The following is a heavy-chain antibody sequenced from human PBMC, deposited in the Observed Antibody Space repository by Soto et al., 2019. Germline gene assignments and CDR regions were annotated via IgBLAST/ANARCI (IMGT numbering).Heavy chain of an antibody. J-gene: IGHJ2*01. CDR1: GFSLGTYGVG. D-gene: IGHD1-26*01. V-gene: IGHV2-5*02. CDR2: IYWDDDK. Sequence: QITLNESGPTLVKPTQTLTLTCTFSGFSLGTYGVGVGWIRQPPGKALEWLALIYWDDDKRYSPSLKSRLTITQDHSKRHVFLTLTNMDPVDTATYHCAHRGGGIVDWYFDLWGRGTPVIVSS. CDR3: AHRGGGIVDWYFDL.